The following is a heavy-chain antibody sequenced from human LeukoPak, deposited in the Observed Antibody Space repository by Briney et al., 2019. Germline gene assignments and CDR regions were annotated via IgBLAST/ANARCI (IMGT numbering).Heavy chain of an antibody. CDR1: GFTFSSYG. CDR3: TSPLYYYDSSGYLRYYYMDV. Sequence: GGSLRLSCAASGFTFSSYGMHWVRQASGKGLEWVGRIRSKANSYATAYAASVKGRFTISRDDSKNTAYLQMNSLKTEDTAVYYCTSPLYYYDSSGYLRYYYMDVWGKGTTVTVSS. V-gene: IGHV3-73*01. D-gene: IGHD3-22*01. CDR2: IRSKANSYAT. J-gene: IGHJ6*03.